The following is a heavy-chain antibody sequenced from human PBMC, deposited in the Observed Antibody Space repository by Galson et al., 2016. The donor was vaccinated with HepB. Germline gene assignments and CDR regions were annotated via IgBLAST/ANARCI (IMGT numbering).Heavy chain of an antibody. CDR1: GFNFSAYA. CDR2: ITTVGDKT. CDR3: AKDLHNSHVGYPRPYYGMDV. D-gene: IGHD5-18*01. J-gene: IGHJ6*02. V-gene: IGHV3-23*01. Sequence: GFNFSAYAMSWVRQAPGKGLEWVSSITTVGDKTYFADSVKGRFTVSRDNSRDTLFLRMDSLRHGDTAIYYCAKDLHNSHVGYPRPYYGMDVWGQGTTVAVSS.